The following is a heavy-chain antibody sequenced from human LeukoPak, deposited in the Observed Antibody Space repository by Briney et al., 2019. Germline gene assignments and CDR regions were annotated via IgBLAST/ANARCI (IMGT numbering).Heavy chain of an antibody. CDR2: INPNSGGT. D-gene: IGHD3-3*01. CDR3: APKGDCDFWSGYSAFDY. CDR1: GYTFTGYY. Sequence: ASVKVSCKASGYTFTGYYMHWVRQAPGQGLEWMGWINPNSGGTNYAQKFQGRVTMTRDTSISTAYMELSRLRSDDTAVYYCAPKGDCDFWSGYSAFDYWGQGTLVTVSS. J-gene: IGHJ4*02. V-gene: IGHV1-2*02.